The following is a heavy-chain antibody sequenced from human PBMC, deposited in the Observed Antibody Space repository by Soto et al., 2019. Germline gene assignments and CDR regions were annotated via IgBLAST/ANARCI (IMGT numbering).Heavy chain of an antibody. V-gene: IGHV3-33*01. Sequence: HVQLVESGGGVVQPGRSLRLSCAASGFMFSSHGMHWIRQAPGKGLEWVAVIWYDGSNKYYADSVKGRFTISRDNSKNTLYLQMNSLRVEDTAVYYCGPDTLDYWGQGTLVTVSS. CDR2: IWYDGSNK. CDR1: GFMFSSHG. J-gene: IGHJ4*02. CDR3: GPDTLDY.